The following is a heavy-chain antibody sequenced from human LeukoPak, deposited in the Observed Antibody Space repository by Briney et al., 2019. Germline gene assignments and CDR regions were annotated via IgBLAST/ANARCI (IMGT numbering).Heavy chain of an antibody. Sequence: GGSLRLSCAASGFTLGSFSMNWVGQVPGKGLEWVSYISSSSSTIYYADSVKGRFTIPRDNAKNSLYLQMNSLRAEDTAVYYCARENVAGTDYYYGMDVWGQGTTVTVSS. J-gene: IGHJ6*02. CDR2: ISSSSSTI. V-gene: IGHV3-48*01. CDR3: ARENVAGTDYYYGMDV. D-gene: IGHD6-19*01. CDR1: GFTLGSFS.